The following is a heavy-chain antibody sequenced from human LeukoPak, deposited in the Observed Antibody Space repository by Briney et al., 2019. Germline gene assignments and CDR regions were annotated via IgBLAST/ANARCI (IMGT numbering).Heavy chain of an antibody. D-gene: IGHD4-17*01. Sequence: GGSLRLSCAASGFTFSNYWMHWVRQAPGKGLVWVSRINSDGSSTTSADSVKGRFTISRDNAKNTLYLQMNSLRAEDTAVCYCAKGGATVIDYWGQGTLVTVSS. CDR2: INSDGSST. J-gene: IGHJ4*02. CDR1: GFTFSNYW. CDR3: AKGGATVIDY. V-gene: IGHV3-74*01.